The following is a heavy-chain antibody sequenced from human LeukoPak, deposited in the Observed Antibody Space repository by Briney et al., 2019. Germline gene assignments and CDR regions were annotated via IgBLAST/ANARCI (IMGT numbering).Heavy chain of an antibody. CDR3: VREYSSSSGRAFDI. CDR2: ISTDGRST. D-gene: IGHD6-6*01. CDR1: GFTFSSYW. J-gene: IGHJ3*02. V-gene: IGHV3-74*01. Sequence: QPGGSLRLSCAASGFTFSSYWMHWVRQAPGKGLVWVSRISTDGRSTNSADSVKGRFTISRDNAKNTLYLQMNSLRAEDTAVYYCVREYSSSSGRAFDIWGQGTMVTVSP.